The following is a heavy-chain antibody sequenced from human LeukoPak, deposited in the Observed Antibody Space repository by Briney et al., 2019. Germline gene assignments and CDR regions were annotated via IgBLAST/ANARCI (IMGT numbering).Heavy chain of an antibody. J-gene: IGHJ4*02. D-gene: IGHD3-22*01. Sequence: GGSLRLSCAASGFIFSSYSMNWVRQAPGRGLEWVSYISSSSSTMHYADSVKGRFTISRDKAKSTLYLQMNSLRVEDTAVYYCARSANYFDTSGQDYWGQGTLVTVSS. V-gene: IGHV3-48*01. CDR1: GFIFSSYS. CDR3: ARSANYFDTSGQDY. CDR2: ISSSSSTM.